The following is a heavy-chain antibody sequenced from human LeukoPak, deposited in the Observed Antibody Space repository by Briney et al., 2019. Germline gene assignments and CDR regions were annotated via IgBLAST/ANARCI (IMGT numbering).Heavy chain of an antibody. D-gene: IGHD2-21*02. V-gene: IGHV4-4*07. CDR3: ARDHCGGDCYSGRNWFDP. CDR1: GGSISSYY. J-gene: IGHJ5*02. CDR2: IYTSGST. Sequence: PSETLSLTCTVSGGSISSYYWSWIRQPAGKGLEWIGRIYTSGSTNYIPSLKSRVTMSVDTSKNQFSLKLSSVTAADTAVYYCARDHCGGDCYSGRNWFDPWGQGTLVTVSS.